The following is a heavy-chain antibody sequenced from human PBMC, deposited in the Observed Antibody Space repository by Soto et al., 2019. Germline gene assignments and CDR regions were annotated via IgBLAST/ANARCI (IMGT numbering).Heavy chain of an antibody. D-gene: IGHD6-13*01. Sequence: SETLSLTCTVSAGSVSSGNYYWSWIRQPPGKGLEWVGYIYYSGSTNYNPSLKSRVSMSVDTSKNQFSLKLSSVSAADTAVYYCATYSSSWYSSGRWFDPWGQGTLVTVSS. CDR2: IYYSGST. J-gene: IGHJ5*02. CDR1: AGSVSSGNYY. CDR3: ATYSSSWYSSGRWFDP. V-gene: IGHV4-61*01.